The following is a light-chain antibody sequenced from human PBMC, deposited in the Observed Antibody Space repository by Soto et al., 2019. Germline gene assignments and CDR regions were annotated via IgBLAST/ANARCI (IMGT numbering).Light chain of an antibody. V-gene: IGKV3-20*01. CDR1: QSVSSSY. J-gene: IGKJ1*01. CDR2: SAS. CDR3: QQYETFSGT. Sequence: EIVLTQSPGTLSLSPWERATLSCRASQSVSSSYLAWYQQKPGQAPRLLIYSASRRATGIPDRFTGSGSGTDFTLTIASLQPDDFATYYCQQYETFSGTFGPGTKVDIK.